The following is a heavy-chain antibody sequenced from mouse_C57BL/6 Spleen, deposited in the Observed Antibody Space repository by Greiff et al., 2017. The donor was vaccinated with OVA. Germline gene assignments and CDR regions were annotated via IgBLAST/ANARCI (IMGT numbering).Heavy chain of an antibody. V-gene: IGHV1-26*01. Sequence: VQLQQSGPELVKPGASVKISCKASGYTFTDYYMNWVKQSHGKSLEWIGDINPNNGGTSYNQKFKGKATLTVDKSSSTAYMELRSLTSEDSAVYYCARYNYGSSQPFDYWGQGTTLTVSS. CDR2: INPNNGGT. CDR3: ARYNYGSSQPFDY. D-gene: IGHD1-1*01. CDR1: GYTFTDYY. J-gene: IGHJ2*01.